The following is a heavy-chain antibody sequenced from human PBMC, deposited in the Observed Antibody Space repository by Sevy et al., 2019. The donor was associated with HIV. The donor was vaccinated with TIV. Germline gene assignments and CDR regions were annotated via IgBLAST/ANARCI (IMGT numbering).Heavy chain of an antibody. CDR3: ARDCSSTSCLWGMDG. Sequence: GGSLRLSCVASGFTFRSYWMSWVRQAPGKGLEWVANIKLDGSEKYYVDSVKGRFTISRDKAKNSLYLQMNRLRAEDTAVYYCARDCSSTSCLWGMDGWGQGTTVTVSS. D-gene: IGHD2-2*01. J-gene: IGHJ6*02. CDR2: IKLDGSEK. V-gene: IGHV3-7*03. CDR1: GFTFRSYW.